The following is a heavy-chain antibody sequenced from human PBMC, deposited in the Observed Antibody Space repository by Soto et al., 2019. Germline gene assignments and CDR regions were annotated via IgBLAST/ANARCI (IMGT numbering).Heavy chain of an antibody. CDR3: ARESGDNWDYEAY. J-gene: IGHJ4*02. Sequence: QVQLQESGPGLVRPLETLSLTCKVSGGSITSYRWSWIRQSAGKGLEWIRRINTSGNTHYNPSLKSRVTVSIDTSQNQFFLTVTSVTAADSAVYYCARESGDNWDYEAYWGQGTPVTVSS. V-gene: IGHV4-4*07. CDR2: INTSGNT. D-gene: IGHD1-7*01. CDR1: GGSITSYR.